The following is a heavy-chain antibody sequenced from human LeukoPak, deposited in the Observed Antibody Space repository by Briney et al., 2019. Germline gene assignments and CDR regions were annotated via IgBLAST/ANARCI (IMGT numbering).Heavy chain of an antibody. J-gene: IGHJ5*02. Sequence: ASVKVSCKASGYTFTGYYMHWVRQAPGQGLEWMGRINPNSGGTNYAQKFQGRVTMTRDPSISTAYMELSRLRSDDTAVYYRARDSVSATYNWFDPWGQGTLVTVSS. D-gene: IGHD2-8*01. CDR1: GYTFTGYY. V-gene: IGHV1-2*06. CDR3: ARDSVSATYNWFDP. CDR2: INPNSGGT.